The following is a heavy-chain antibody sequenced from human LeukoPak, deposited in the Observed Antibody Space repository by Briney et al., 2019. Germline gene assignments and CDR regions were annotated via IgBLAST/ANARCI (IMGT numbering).Heavy chain of an antibody. CDR3: AKEAVAGLFDY. D-gene: IGHD6-19*01. CDR2: ISSTGGTT. J-gene: IGHJ4*02. Sequence: GGSLKLSCAASGITFSSYGMSWVRQAPGKGLEWVSSISSTGGTTYYADSVKGRFTISRDNSKNTLYLQMNSLRAEDTAVYYCAKEAVAGLFDYWGQGTLVTVSS. V-gene: IGHV3-23*01. CDR1: GITFSSYG.